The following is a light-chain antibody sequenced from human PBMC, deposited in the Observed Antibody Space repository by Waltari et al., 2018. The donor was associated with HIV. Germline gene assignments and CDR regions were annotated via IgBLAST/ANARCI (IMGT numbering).Light chain of an antibody. V-gene: IGKV4-1*01. Sequence: DIVVTQSPDSLAVSLGERAAINCKSTQSILSTAGNRHYLAWYQQRPGQAPNLLIYWASTRESGVPDRFSGSGSGTDFTLTINSLQAEDVAVYYCQQYYDTPYTFGQGTKLDI. J-gene: IGKJ2*01. CDR3: QQYYDTPYT. CDR2: WAS. CDR1: QSILSTAGNRHY.